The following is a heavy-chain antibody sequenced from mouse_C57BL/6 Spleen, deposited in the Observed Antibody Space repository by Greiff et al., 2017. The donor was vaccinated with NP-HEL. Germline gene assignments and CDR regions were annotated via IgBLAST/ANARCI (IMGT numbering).Heavy chain of an antibody. Sequence: EVKLVESGGGLVKPGGSLKLSCAASGFTFSDYGMHWVRQAPEKGLEWVAYISSGSSTIYYADTVKGRFTISRENAKNTLFLQMNSLRSEDTAIYYCERTTLTGFWFAYWGQGTLVTVSA. V-gene: IGHV5-17*01. CDR1: GFTFSDYG. D-gene: IGHD4-1*01. CDR3: ERTTLTGFWFAY. J-gene: IGHJ3*01. CDR2: ISSGSSTI.